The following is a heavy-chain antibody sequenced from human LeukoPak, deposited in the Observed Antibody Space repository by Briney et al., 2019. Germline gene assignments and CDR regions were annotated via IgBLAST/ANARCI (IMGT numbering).Heavy chain of an antibody. J-gene: IGHJ5*02. CDR2: IIPIFGTA. CDR3: ARAYSGTTGWFDP. V-gene: IGHV1-69*05. D-gene: IGHD1-7*01. CDR1: GYTFTING. Sequence: GASVKVSCKASGYTFTINGISWVRQAPGQGLEWMGGIIPIFGTANYAQKFQGRVTITTDESTSTAYMELSSLRSEDTAVYYCARAYSGTTGWFDPWGQGTLVTVSS.